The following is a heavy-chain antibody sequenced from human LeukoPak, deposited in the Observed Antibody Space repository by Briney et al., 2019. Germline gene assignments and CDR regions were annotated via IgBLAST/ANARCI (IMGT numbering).Heavy chain of an antibody. CDR3: AREVGSSFGAFDI. CDR2: IWSDGSNK. Sequence: GGSLRLSCAASGFTFSSYGMHWVRQAPGKGLEWVAVIWSDGSNKYYADSVKGRFTISRDNSKNTLYLQMNSLRAEDTAVYYCAREVGSSFGAFDIWGQGTMVTVSS. D-gene: IGHD6-13*01. CDR1: GFTFSSYG. J-gene: IGHJ3*02. V-gene: IGHV3-33*01.